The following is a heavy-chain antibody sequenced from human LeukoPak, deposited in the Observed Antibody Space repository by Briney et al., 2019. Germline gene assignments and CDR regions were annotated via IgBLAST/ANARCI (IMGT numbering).Heavy chain of an antibody. V-gene: IGHV4-4*02. CDR3: ARESGAFSPFGF. CDR2: VHLNGAT. CDR1: GGSILSTNW. D-gene: IGHD1-26*01. J-gene: IGHJ4*02. Sequence: PSETLSLICAVSGGSILSTNWWSWVRQPPGKGLEWIGEVHLNGATNYNPSVEGRVTMSIGKSKNHLSLEVISVTAADTAMYYCARESGAFSPFGFWGQGTLVTVSS.